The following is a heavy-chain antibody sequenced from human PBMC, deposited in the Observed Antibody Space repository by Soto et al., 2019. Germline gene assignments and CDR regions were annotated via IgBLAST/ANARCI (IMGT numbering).Heavy chain of an antibody. Sequence: GGSLRLSCAVSGFSVSDNYMSWVRQAPGKGLEWVSVIYRGDATHYADSVKGRFTISRDNSKNTVYLQMNNLRAEDTAVYYCARDRSDSPRADSFDIWGPGTMVTV. CDR1: GFSVSDNY. J-gene: IGHJ3*02. CDR2: IYRGDAT. CDR3: ARDRSDSPRADSFDI. V-gene: IGHV3-53*01.